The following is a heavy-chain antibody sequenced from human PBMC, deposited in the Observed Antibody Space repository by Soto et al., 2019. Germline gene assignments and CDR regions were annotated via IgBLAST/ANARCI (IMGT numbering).Heavy chain of an antibody. V-gene: IGHV4-34*01. J-gene: IGHJ4*02. Sequence: SETLSLTCAVYGGSFSGYYWSWIRQPPGKGLEWIGEINHSGSTNYNPSLKSRVTISVDTSKNQFSLKLSSVTAADTAVYYCARCRIHDYIWGSYRYSDYWGQGTLVTVSS. CDR1: GGSFSGYY. CDR3: ARCRIHDYIWGSYRYSDY. CDR2: INHSGST. D-gene: IGHD3-16*02.